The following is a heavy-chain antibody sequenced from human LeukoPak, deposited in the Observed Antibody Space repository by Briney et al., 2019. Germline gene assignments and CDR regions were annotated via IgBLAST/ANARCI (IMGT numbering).Heavy chain of an antibody. J-gene: IGHJ3*02. CDR1: GGTFSSYA. V-gene: IGHV1-69*13. Sequence: ASVSVSCKASGGTFSSYAISWGRQAPGQGLEWMGGIIPIFGTANYAQKFQGRVTITADESTSTAYMELSSLRSEDTAVYYCVRRTYSYAFDIWGQGTMVTVSS. D-gene: IGHD6-13*01. CDR3: VRRTYSYAFDI. CDR2: IIPIFGTA.